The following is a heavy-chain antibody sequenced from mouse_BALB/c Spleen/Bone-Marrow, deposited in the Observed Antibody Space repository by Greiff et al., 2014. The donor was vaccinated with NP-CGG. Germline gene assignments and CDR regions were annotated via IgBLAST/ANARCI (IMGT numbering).Heavy chain of an antibody. CDR2: INPSTGYT. V-gene: IGHV1-7*01. CDR1: GYTFTSYW. Sequence: VHLVESGAELAKPGASVKMSCKASGYTFTSYWMHWVKQRPGQGLEWIGYINPSTGYTEYNQKFKDKATLTADKSSSTAYMQLSSLTSEDSAVYYCATGGFSWFAYWGQGTLVTVSA. CDR3: ATGGFSWFAY. J-gene: IGHJ3*01. D-gene: IGHD3-1*01.